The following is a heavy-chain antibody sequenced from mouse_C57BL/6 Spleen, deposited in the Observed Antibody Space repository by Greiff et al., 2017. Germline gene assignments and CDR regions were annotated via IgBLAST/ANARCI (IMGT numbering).Heavy chain of an antibody. J-gene: IGHJ4*01. Sequence: QVQLKQPGTELVKPGASVKLSCKASGYTFTSYWMHWVKQRPGQGLEWIGNINPTNGGTNYNEKFKSKATLTVDKSSSTAYMQLSSLTSADSAVYYCARRGNPYAMDYWGQGTSVTVSS. CDR3: ARRGNPYAMDY. V-gene: IGHV1-53*01. CDR2: INPTNGGT. CDR1: GYTFTSYW.